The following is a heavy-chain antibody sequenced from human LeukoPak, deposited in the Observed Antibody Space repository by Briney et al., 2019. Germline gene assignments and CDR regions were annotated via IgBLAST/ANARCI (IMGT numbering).Heavy chain of an antibody. CDR3: AKERGYSSGFFDY. J-gene: IGHJ4*02. CDR1: GSTFSSYA. D-gene: IGHD6-19*01. V-gene: IGHV3-23*01. Sequence: SGGSLRLSCAASGSTFSSYAMSWVRQAPGKGLEWVSAISGSGGSTYYADSVKGRFTISRDNSKNTLYLQMNSLRAEDTAVYYCAKERGYSSGFFDYWGQGTLVTVSS. CDR2: ISGSGGST.